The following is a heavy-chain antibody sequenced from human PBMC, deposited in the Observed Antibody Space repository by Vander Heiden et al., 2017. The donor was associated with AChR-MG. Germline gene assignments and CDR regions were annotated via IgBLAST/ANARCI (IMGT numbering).Heavy chain of an antibody. CDR2: IDPSDSET. Sequence: EVQLVQSGAEVKKPAESLKNSCTGSGSDVTTYWMSWVRQMPGKGVEWMGRIDPSDSETKYSPSFQGHGTISVDKATSTAYLQWSRLKASDTAMYYCARQEDCSNIRCHPDVWGQGTTVTVSS. D-gene: IGHD2-2*01. CDR1: GSDVTTYW. J-gene: IGHJ6*02. CDR3: ARQEDCSNIRCHPDV. V-gene: IGHV5-10-1*03.